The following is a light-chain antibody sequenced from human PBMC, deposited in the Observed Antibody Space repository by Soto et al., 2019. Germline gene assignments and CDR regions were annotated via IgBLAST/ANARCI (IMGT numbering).Light chain of an antibody. CDR3: QQYGSSPRT. J-gene: IGKJ1*01. CDR1: QSVSSSY. Sequence: EIVLTQSPGTLSLSPGKRATLYCRASQSVSSSYLAWYQQKPGQAPRLLIYGASSRATGIPDRFSGSGSGTDFTLTISRLEPEDFAVYYCQQYGSSPRTFGQGTKVDIK. V-gene: IGKV3-20*01. CDR2: GAS.